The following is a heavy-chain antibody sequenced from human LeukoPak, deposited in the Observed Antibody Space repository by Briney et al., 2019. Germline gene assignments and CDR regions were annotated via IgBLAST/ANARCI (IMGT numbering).Heavy chain of an antibody. V-gene: IGHV1-2*02. CDR3: SREDY. CDR1: GYTFTDYY. Sequence: ASVKVSCKASGYTFTDYYLHWVRQAPGQGLEWEGWINPNSGVTNYAQKFQGRVSMTSDTSISTVYMELSRLRSDDTAVYYCSREDYWGQGTLVTVSS. J-gene: IGHJ4*02. CDR2: INPNSGVT.